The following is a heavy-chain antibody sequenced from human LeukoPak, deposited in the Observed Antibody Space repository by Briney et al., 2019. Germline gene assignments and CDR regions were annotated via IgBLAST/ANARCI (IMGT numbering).Heavy chain of an antibody. CDR2: INPSGGST. CDR1: GYTFTSYY. D-gene: IGHD3-10*01. CDR3: AGLRKTGYMDV. Sequence: ASVKVSCKASGYTFTSYYIHWVRQAPGQGLEWMGIINPSGGSTSYAQKFQGRVTITADESTSTAYMELSSLRSEDTAVYYCAGLRKTGYMDVWGKGTTVTISS. J-gene: IGHJ6*03. V-gene: IGHV1-46*01.